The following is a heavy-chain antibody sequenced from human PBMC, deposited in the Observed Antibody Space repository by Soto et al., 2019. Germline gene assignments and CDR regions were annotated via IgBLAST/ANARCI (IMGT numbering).Heavy chain of an antibody. CDR3: AKRSSSSTFAY. CDR2: ISGSADTT. J-gene: IGHJ4*02. CDR1: GFTFSSYA. D-gene: IGHD6-6*01. Sequence: EVQLLESGGGLVQPGESLRLSCAASGFTFSSYAMSWVRQAPGKGLEWVSVISGSADTTYYADSVKGRFTISRDNSKNTLYLQMNTLRAEDTAVYYWAKRSSSSTFAYWGQGTLVTVSS. V-gene: IGHV3-23*01.